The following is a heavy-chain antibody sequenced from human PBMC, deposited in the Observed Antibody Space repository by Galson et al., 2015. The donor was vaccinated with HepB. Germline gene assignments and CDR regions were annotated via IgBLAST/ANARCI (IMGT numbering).Heavy chain of an antibody. Sequence: ETLSLTCTVSGGSISSSSYYWGWIRQPPGKGLEWIGSIYYSGSTYYNPSLKSRVTISVDTSKNQFSLKLSSVTAADTAVYYCARDLAPPAGYWFDPWGQGTLVTVSS. CDR2: IYYSGST. CDR1: GGSISSSSYY. V-gene: IGHV4-39*07. J-gene: IGHJ5*02. CDR3: ARDLAPPAGYWFDP.